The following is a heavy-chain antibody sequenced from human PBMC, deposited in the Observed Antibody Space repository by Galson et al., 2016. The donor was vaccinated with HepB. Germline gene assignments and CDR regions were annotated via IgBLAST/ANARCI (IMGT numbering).Heavy chain of an antibody. CDR3: AGWASSDYGDGLDV. D-gene: IGHD4/OR15-4a*01. CDR2: ISGGSANI. CDR1: GFTFSSDA. Sequence: SLRLSCAASGFTFSSDAMSWVRQAPGKGLEWASGISGGSANIYYADSVKGRFTISRDNSKNTLYLQMNSLRAEDTAVYYCAGWASSDYGDGLDVWGQGTTVTVSS. V-gene: IGHV3-23*01. J-gene: IGHJ6*02.